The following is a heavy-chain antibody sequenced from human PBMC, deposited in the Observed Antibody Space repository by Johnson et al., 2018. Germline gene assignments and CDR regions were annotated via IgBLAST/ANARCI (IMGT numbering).Heavy chain of an antibody. D-gene: IGHD1-26*01. J-gene: IGHJ6*03. CDR2: ISSSSSTI. CDR3: ARPGATMGYYYHMDG. Sequence: VQLVQSGGGVVQPGKSTRLSCAASGFTFSTNGMHWVRQAPGKGLEWVSYISSSSSTIYYADSVKGRFTISRDNAKNSLYLQMNSLRAEETAVYYCARPGATMGYYYHMDGGGKGTTVTVSS. CDR1: GFTFSTNG. V-gene: IGHV3-48*04.